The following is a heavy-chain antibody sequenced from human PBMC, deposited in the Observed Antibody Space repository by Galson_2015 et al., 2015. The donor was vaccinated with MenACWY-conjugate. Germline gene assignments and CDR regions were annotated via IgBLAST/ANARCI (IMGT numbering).Heavy chain of an antibody. Sequence: QSGAEVKKPGESLKISCKGSGYIFTSYWIGWVRQVPGKGLEWMGNIYPGDSDTRYSPSFQGQVTISADKSISTAYLQWSSLKASDTAIYFCARRDFADTAMAYYLDYWGQGTLVTVSS. D-gene: IGHD5-18*01. CDR1: GYIFTSYW. CDR3: ARRDFADTAMAYYLDY. CDR2: IYPGDSDT. J-gene: IGHJ4*02. V-gene: IGHV5-51*01.